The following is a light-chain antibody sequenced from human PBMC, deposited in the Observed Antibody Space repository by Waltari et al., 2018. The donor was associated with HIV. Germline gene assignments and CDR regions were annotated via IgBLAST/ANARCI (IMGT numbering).Light chain of an antibody. Sequence: SYELTQPPSVSVSPGQTARITCSGATLPTQYGYWYQQKSGQAPVLVIYKDNERPSGTPERFSGSTSGTAVTLTITGVQAEDEADYYCQSADSSGSYVLFGGGTKLTVL. J-gene: IGLJ2*01. V-gene: IGLV3-25*03. CDR2: KDN. CDR1: TLPTQY. CDR3: QSADSSGSYVL.